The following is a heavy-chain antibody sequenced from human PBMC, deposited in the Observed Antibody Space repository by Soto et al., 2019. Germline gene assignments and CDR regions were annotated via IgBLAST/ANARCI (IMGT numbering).Heavy chain of an antibody. V-gene: IGHV3-7*01. J-gene: IGHJ3*02. CDR2: INPGGREK. CDR3: AKYGSGNYGAYALDI. D-gene: IGHD3-10*01. Sequence: EAQLVESGGGLVQPGGSLRLSCAASGFTFGSYWMSWVRQAPGKGLEWVANINPGGREKNYVNSVKGRFSISRDDAERSHHLQRNSLRAEDTAVYYCAKYGSGNYGAYALDIWGQGTMVTVSS. CDR1: GFTFGSYW.